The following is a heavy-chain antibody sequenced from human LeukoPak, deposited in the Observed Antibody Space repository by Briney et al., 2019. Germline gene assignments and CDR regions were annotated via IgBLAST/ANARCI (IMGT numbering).Heavy chain of an antibody. V-gene: IGHV3-23*01. D-gene: IGHD3-22*01. Sequence: GGSLRLSCAASGFTFSSYAMSWVRQAPGKGLECVSTISGSGGGTYYADSVKGRFTISRDSSKNTLYLQMNSLRAEDTAVYYCAKSRARREGSSGSIDYWGQGTLVTVSS. CDR3: AKSRARREGSSGSIDY. CDR1: GFTFSSYA. CDR2: ISGSGGGT. J-gene: IGHJ4*02.